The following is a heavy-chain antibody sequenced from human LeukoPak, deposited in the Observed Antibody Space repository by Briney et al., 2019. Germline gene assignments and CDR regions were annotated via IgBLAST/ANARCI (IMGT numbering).Heavy chain of an antibody. CDR3: TRENYVPDS. V-gene: IGHV3-7*03. Sequence: PGGSLRLSCTASGFTFSSYWMNWARQAPGKGLEWVASISDGGRATYYVDSVRGRFTISRDDARNSLFLQMNGLRADDTAVYYCTRENYVPDSWGQGTLVTVSS. CDR1: GFTFSSYW. D-gene: IGHD3-10*02. J-gene: IGHJ4*02. CDR2: ISDGGRAT.